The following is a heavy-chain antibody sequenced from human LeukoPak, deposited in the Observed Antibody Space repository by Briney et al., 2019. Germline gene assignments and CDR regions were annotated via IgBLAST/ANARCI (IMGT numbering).Heavy chain of an antibody. CDR2: IYISGST. D-gene: IGHD3-10*01. J-gene: IGHJ4*02. CDR1: GGSISNYY. CDR3: ARFHGSGFYLDY. Sequence: PSETLSLTCTVSGGSISNYYWSWVRQPAGKGLEWIGRIYISGSTNYNPPLKSRVTISVDKSKNQFSLKLSSVTAADTAVYYCARFHGSGFYLDYWGQGTLVTVSS. V-gene: IGHV4-4*07.